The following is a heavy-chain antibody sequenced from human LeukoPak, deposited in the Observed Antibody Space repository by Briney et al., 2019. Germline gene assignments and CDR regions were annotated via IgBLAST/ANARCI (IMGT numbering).Heavy chain of an antibody. J-gene: IGHJ6*03. CDR2: IYYSGST. Sequence: SQTLSLTCTVSGDSIITGDYSWSWIRQPPGKGLAWIGYIYYSGSTYYNPSLKSRVTIAVDTSKNQFSLKLSSVTAADTAVYYCARGYRENYYYYYYLDVWGKGTTVTVSS. V-gene: IGHV4-30-4*08. CDR3: ARGYRENYYYYYYLDV. D-gene: IGHD4-11*01. CDR1: GDSIITGDYS.